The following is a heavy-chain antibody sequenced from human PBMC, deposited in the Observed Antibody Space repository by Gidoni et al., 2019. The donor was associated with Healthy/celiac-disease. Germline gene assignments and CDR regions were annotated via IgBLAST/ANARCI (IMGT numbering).Heavy chain of an antibody. V-gene: IGHV4-34*01. J-gene: IGHJ2*01. CDR2: INHSGST. CDR1: GGSFSGYY. D-gene: IGHD4-17*01. CDR3: ARRGVDYGGNSAYWYFDL. Sequence: QVQLQQWGAGLLKPSETLSLICAVYGGSFSGYYWSWIRQPPGKGLEWIGEINHSGSTNYNPSLKSRVTISVDTSKNQFSLKLSSVTAADTAVYYCARRGVDYGGNSAYWYFDLWGRGTLVTVSS.